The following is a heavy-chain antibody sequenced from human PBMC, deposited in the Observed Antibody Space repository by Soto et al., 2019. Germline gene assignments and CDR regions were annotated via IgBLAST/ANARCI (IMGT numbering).Heavy chain of an antibody. V-gene: IGHV3-13*01. D-gene: IGHD2-15*01. CDR1: GFTLSGFD. J-gene: IGHJ1*01. CDR3: ARGDCSGGGCHHTAGTVLQH. CDR2: IGTAADT. Sequence: PGGSLRLSCAASGFTLSGFDMHWVRQAAGKGLEWVSSIGTAADTFYPDSVRGRFTISRENAKNALYLQMDSLRAEDTAVYYCARGDCSGGGCHHTAGTVLQHWGQGTLVTVSS.